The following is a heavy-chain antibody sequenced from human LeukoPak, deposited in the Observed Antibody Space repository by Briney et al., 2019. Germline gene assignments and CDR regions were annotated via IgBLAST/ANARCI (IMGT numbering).Heavy chain of an antibody. Sequence: GGSLRLSCEASGFSFNEYAMHWVRQAPGKGLEWLSGITWNGNTRDYPDSVRGRFTISRDNAKNSLYLQINSLKVEDTAFYYCAKGAVPRNRFTWFDPWGQGTLVTVSS. D-gene: IGHD1-14*01. CDR1: GFSFNEYA. CDR2: ITWNGNTR. J-gene: IGHJ5*02. CDR3: AKGAVPRNRFTWFDP. V-gene: IGHV3-9*01.